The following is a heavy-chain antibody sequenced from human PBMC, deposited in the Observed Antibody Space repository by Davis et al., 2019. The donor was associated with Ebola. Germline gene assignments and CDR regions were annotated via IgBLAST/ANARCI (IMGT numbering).Heavy chain of an antibody. CDR1: GYTFTSYD. CDR3: ARTPKGSGSYYVRFYFDY. Sequence: ASVQVSCKASGYTFTSYDINWVRQATGQGLEWMGWMNPNSGNTGYSQKFQGRVTITRNTSISTAYMELSSLRSEDTAVYYCARTPKGSGSYYVRFYFDYWGQGTLVTVSS. D-gene: IGHD3-10*01. J-gene: IGHJ4*02. CDR2: MNPNSGNT. V-gene: IGHV1-8*03.